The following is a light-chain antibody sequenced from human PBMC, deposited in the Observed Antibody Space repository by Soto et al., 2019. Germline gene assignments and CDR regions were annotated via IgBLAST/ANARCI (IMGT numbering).Light chain of an antibody. CDR1: QSVSSSH. V-gene: IGKV3-20*01. CDR2: GAS. Sequence: DIVLTQSPGTLSLSPGESGTLSCRASQSVSSSHLAWYQQKPGQAPRLFIYGASRRATGIPDRFSGSGSGTHFTLTISILQPEDFAVYSCQHYGNSLTFGGGTKVEIK. CDR3: QHYGNSLT. J-gene: IGKJ4*01.